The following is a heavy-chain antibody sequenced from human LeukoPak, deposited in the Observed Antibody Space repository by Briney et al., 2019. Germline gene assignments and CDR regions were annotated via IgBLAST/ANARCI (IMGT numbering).Heavy chain of an antibody. CDR3: ARWKPRSDALDV. Sequence: GGSLRLSCAASGLTFSDEYMSWIRQAPGKVLEWVSYISNTGDFIAYADSVKGRFTMSRDNAKNSLYLQMNSLRAEDAAMYYCARWKPRSDALDVWGKGTMVMVSS. CDR2: ISNTGDFI. J-gene: IGHJ3*01. CDR1: GLTFSDEY. D-gene: IGHD1-1*01. V-gene: IGHV3-11*04.